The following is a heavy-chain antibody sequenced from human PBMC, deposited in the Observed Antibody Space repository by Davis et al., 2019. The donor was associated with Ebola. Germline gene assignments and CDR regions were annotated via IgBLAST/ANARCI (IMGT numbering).Heavy chain of an antibody. V-gene: IGHV3-23*01. CDR1: GFTFSSYA. J-gene: IGHJ6*02. D-gene: IGHD6-19*01. CDR2: ISGSGGST. CDR3: ARVLQWLGPYYYYYGMDV. Sequence: GGSLRLSCAASGFTFSSYAMSWVRQAPGKGLEWVSAISGSGGSTYYADSVKGRFTISRDNSKNSLYLQMNSLRAEDTAVYYCARVLQWLGPYYYYYGMDVWSQGTTVTVSS.